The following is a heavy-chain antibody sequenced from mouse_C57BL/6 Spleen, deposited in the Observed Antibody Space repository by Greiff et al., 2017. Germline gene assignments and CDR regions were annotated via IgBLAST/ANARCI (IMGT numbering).Heavy chain of an antibody. J-gene: IGHJ2*01. CDR3: AREWVITTVVAGDY. Sequence: QVQLQQPGAELVKPGASVKLSCKASGYTFTTYWLHWVKQRPGRGLAWIVRIDPNSGGTKYNEKFKSKATLTVAKPSSTAYMQLSSLTSEDSAVYYCAREWVITTVVAGDYWGQGTTRRVSS. CDR2: IDPNSGGT. D-gene: IGHD1-1*01. CDR1: GYTFTTYW. V-gene: IGHV1-72*01.